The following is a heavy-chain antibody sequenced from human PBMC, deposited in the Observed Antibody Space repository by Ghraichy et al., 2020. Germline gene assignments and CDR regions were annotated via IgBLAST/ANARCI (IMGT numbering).Heavy chain of an antibody. D-gene: IGHD3-10*01. CDR2: ISYNGGST. V-gene: IGHV3-23*01. Sequence: GGSLRLSCAASGFTFSSYDMSWVRQAPGKGLEWVSAISYNGGSTYYADSVKGRFTISRDNSKNTLYLQMNSLRAEDTAVYYCAKDSGAYDYWGQGTLVTVSS. CDR3: AKDSGAYDY. CDR1: GFTFSSYD. J-gene: IGHJ4*02.